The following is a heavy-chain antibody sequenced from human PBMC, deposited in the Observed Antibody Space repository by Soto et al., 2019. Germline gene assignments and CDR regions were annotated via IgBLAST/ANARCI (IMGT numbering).Heavy chain of an antibody. CDR3: AHSTAYYDFWRSYWHPHLDY. CDR1: GFSLSTRGEG. CDR2: IYWDDDK. Sequence: QITLKESGPTLVKPTQTLTLTCTFSGFSLSTRGEGVGWIRQPPGKALEWLALIYWDDDKRYRTSLKSRLTIPKKTSKKQVVLTVTKVDPVDTATYYCAHSTAYYDFWRSYWHPHLDYWGQGTLVTVSS. D-gene: IGHD3-3*01. V-gene: IGHV2-5*02. J-gene: IGHJ4*02.